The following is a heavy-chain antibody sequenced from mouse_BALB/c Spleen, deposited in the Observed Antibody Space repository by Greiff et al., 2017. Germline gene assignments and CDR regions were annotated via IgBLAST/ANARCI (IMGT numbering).Heavy chain of an antibody. D-gene: IGHD1-1*01. V-gene: IGHV2-9*02. CDR2: IWAGGST. CDR1: GFSLTSYC. CDR3: AREEVITTVVATKGFAY. J-gene: IGHJ3*01. Sequence: VKLVESGPGLVAPSQSLSITCTVSGFSLTSYCVHWVRQPPGKGLEWLGVIWAGGSTNYNSALMSRLSISKDNSKSQVFLKMNSLQTDDTAMYYCAREEVITTVVATKGFAYWGQGTLVTVSA.